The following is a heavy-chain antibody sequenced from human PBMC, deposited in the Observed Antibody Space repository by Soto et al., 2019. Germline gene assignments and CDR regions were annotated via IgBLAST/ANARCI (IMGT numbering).Heavy chain of an antibody. Sequence: SGPTLVNPTQTLTLTCTFSGFSLSTSGMCVSWIRQPPGKALEWLALIDWDDDKYYSTSLKTRLTISKDTSKNQVVLTMTNMDPVDTATYYCARIDARYDSSGYPFDYWGQGTLATVSS. CDR3: ARIDARYDSSGYPFDY. J-gene: IGHJ4*02. V-gene: IGHV2-70*01. CDR1: GFSLSTSGMC. D-gene: IGHD3-22*01. CDR2: IDWDDDK.